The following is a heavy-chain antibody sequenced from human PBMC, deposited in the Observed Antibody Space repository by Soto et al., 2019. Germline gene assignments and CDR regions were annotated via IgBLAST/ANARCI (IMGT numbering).Heavy chain of an antibody. CDR1: GFSLGTSGVG. CDR2: IYWDDAK. Sequence: QITLKESGPTLVKPTQTLTQTCTFSGFSLGTSGVGVGWIRQPPGKALEWLALIYWDDAKRYSPSLNSRLTITKDTSKHQVVLPMTNMDPADTATYYCAHSRPPRLLDYWGQGTLVTVSS. J-gene: IGHJ4*02. D-gene: IGHD6-6*01. V-gene: IGHV2-5*02. CDR3: AHSRPPRLLDY.